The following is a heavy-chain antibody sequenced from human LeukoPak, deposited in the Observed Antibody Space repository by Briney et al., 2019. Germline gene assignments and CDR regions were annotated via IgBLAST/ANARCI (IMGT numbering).Heavy chain of an antibody. CDR1: GFTISNYW. V-gene: IGHV3-7*05. CDR2: INQDGTVE. D-gene: IGHD4-23*01. J-gene: IGHJ4*02. CDR3: AKRSGYGGNSNHFDY. Sequence: GGSLRLSCAASGFTISNYWMNWVRQAPGEGLEWVANINQDGTVEHYVDSVKGRFTISRDNSKNTLFVQMNSLRAEDTAVYYCAKRSGYGGNSNHFDYWGQGTPVTVSS.